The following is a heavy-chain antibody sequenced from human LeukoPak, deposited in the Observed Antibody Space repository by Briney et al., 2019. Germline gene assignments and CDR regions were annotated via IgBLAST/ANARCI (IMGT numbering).Heavy chain of an antibody. CDR2: VYYSGST. J-gene: IGHJ4*02. CDR3: ARQLGYCSSTSCYADKVDY. D-gene: IGHD2-2*01. V-gene: IGHV4-39*01. CDR1: GGSIRSSSYY. Sequence: SETLSLTCTVSGGSIRSSSYYWGWIRQPPGKWLEWVGSVYYSGSTYYNPSLKSRVTISVDTSKNQFSLKLSSVTAADTAVYYCARQLGYCSSTSCYADKVDYWGQGTLVTVSS.